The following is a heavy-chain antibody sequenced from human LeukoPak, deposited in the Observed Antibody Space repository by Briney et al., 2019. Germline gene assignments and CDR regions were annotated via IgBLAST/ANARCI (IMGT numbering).Heavy chain of an antibody. CDR1: GGSISSSNYY. J-gene: IGHJ4*02. Sequence: PSETLSLTCTVSGGSISSSNYYWGWIRQPPGKGLEWIGSIYYSGSTYYNPSLKSRVTISVDTSKSQFSLKLSSVTAADTAVYYCARLSYSSGFSWGQGTLVTVSS. D-gene: IGHD6-19*01. CDR3: ARLSYSSGFS. V-gene: IGHV4-39*01. CDR2: IYYSGST.